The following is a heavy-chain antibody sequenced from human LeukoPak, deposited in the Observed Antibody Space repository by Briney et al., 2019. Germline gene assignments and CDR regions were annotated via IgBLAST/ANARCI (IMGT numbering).Heavy chain of an antibody. CDR2: ISWNSGSI. D-gene: IGHD3-3*01. Sequence: GGSLRLSCAASGFTFDDYAMHWVRQAPGKGLEWVSGISWNSGSIGYADSVKGRFTISRDNSKNTLYLQMNSLRAEDTAVYYCARGSDFWSGYYYYYGMDVWGQGTTVTVSS. J-gene: IGHJ6*02. V-gene: IGHV3-9*01. CDR3: ARGSDFWSGYYYYYGMDV. CDR1: GFTFDDYA.